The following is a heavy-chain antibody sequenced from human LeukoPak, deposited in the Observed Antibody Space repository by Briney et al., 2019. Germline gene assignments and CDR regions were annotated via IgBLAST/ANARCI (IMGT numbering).Heavy chain of an antibody. CDR1: GYSVTNYW. J-gene: IGHJ4*02. D-gene: IGHD3-3*01. Sequence: GESLKISCKGSGYSVTNYWIGWVRQMPGKGLEWMGIIYPGDSDTGYSPSFQGQVTISADKSISTAYLQWSSLKASDTAMYYCARRPVTIFGVATPVDYWGQGTLVTVSS. CDR3: ARRPVTIFGVATPVDY. CDR2: IYPGDSDT. V-gene: IGHV5-51*01.